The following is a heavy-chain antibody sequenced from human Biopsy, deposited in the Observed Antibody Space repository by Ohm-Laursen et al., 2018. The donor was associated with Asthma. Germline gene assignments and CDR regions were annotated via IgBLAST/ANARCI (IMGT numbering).Heavy chain of an antibody. V-gene: IGHV3-30*03. J-gene: IGHJ3*02. CDR1: GFILSNYD. CDR2: LSYNGNNK. D-gene: IGHD3-22*01. CDR3: ARQSGQDYGDSSGFDI. Sequence: SLRLSCAASGFILSNYDMHWVRQAPGKGLEWVAVLSYNGNNKYYADSVRGRFTISRDNSRNRLYLQINRLTVEDSAVYFCARQSGQDYGDSSGFDIWGQGTKVAVSS.